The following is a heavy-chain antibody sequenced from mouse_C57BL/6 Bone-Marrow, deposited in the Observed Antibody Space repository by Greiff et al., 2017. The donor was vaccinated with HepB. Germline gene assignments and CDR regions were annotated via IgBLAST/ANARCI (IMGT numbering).Heavy chain of an antibody. D-gene: IGHD1-1*01. J-gene: IGHJ2*01. Sequence: QVQLQQSGAELARPGASVKLSCKASGYTFTSYGISWVKQRTGQGLEWIGEIYPRSGNTYYNEKFKGKATLTADKSSSTAYMELRSLTSEDSAVYFCARRGTTVVARDYWGQGTTLTVSS. CDR1: GYTFTSYG. V-gene: IGHV1-81*01. CDR3: ARRGTTVVARDY. CDR2: IYPRSGNT.